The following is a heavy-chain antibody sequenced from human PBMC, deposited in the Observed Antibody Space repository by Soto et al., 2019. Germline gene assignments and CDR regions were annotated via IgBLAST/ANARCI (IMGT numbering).Heavy chain of an antibody. Sequence: GGSLLLSCSASVFTFSIYAMHWVRQAPGKGLEYVSAISSNGGSTYYADSVKGRFTISRDNSKNTLYLQMSSLRAEDTAVYYCVKDPRYCTSTSCLVSWGQGTLVTVSS. D-gene: IGHD2-2*01. V-gene: IGHV3-64D*06. CDR3: VKDPRYCTSTSCLVS. J-gene: IGHJ5*02. CDR2: ISSNGGST. CDR1: VFTFSIYA.